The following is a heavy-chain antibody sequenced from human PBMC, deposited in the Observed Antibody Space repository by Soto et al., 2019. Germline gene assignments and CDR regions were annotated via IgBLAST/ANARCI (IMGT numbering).Heavy chain of an antibody. D-gene: IGHD6-19*01. CDR3: GAVAAVAYNYGMDV. CDR2: IYHSGST. Sequence: PSETLSLTCAVSGGSISSSNWWSWVRQPPGKGLEWIGEIYHSGSTNYNPSLKSRVTISLDTSKNQFSLRLTSVTVADTAVYYCGAVAAVAYNYGMDVWGQGTMVTVSS. CDR1: GGSISSSNW. J-gene: IGHJ6*02. V-gene: IGHV4-4*02.